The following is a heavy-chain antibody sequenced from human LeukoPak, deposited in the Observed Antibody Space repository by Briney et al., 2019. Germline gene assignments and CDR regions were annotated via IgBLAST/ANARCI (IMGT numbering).Heavy chain of an antibody. J-gene: IGHJ6*02. CDR1: GFSFSTYA. Sequence: GGSLRLSCAASGFSFSTYAMHWVRQAPGKGLEWVSGISWNSDSVGYADSVKGRFTISRDNAENSLYLQMNSLRAEDTAFYYCARAGGSRYYYAMDVWGQGTTVTVSS. V-gene: IGHV3-9*01. CDR3: ARAGGSRYYYAMDV. CDR2: ISWNSDSV. D-gene: IGHD3-16*01.